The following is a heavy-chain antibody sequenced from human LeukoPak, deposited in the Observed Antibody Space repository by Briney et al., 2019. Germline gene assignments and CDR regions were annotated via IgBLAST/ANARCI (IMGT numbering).Heavy chain of an antibody. V-gene: IGHV4-30-4*01. Sequence: SETLSLTCTVSGGSISSGDYYWSWIRQPPGKGLAWIGYIYYSGSTYYNPSLKSRVTISVDTSKNQFSLKLSSVTAADTAVYYCARDLNYGYFDLWGRGTLVTVSS. J-gene: IGHJ2*01. CDR2: IYYSGST. CDR1: GGSISSGDYY. CDR3: ARDLNYGYFDL.